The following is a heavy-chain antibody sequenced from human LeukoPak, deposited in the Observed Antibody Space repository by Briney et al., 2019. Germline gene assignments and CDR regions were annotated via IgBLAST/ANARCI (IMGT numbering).Heavy chain of an antibody. J-gene: IGHJ4*02. CDR1: GLTFTIYG. CDR2: ISGSGSGT. CDR3: TNHKSAFEF. Sequence: GGSLRPSCSVSGLTFTIYGISWVRHSPGRGLEWVSAISGSGSGTTINYADYVRGRFTISRDDYTNTVHLQMNSLRVEDTAVYYCTNHKSAFEFWGQGTLVTVSS. D-gene: IGHD2/OR15-2a*01. V-gene: IGHV3-23*01.